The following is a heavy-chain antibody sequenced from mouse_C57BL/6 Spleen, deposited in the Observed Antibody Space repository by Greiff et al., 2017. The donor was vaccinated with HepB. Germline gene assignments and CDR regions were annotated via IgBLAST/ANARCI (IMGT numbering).Heavy chain of an antibody. V-gene: IGHV1-81*01. CDR1: GHTFTSYG. Sequence: QVQLQQSGAELARPGASVKLSCKASGHTFTSYGISWVKQRTGQGLEWIGEIYPRSGNTYYNEKFKGKATLTADKSSSTAYMELRSLTSEDSAVYFCARCGGHAMDYWGQGTSVTVSS. J-gene: IGHJ4*01. CDR2: IYPRSGNT. CDR3: ARCGGHAMDY.